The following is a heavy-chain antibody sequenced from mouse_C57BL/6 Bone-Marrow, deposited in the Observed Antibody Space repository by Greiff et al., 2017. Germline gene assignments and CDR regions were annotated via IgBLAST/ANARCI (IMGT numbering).Heavy chain of an antibody. CDR3: TSYGNNDY. Sequence: VQLQQSGAELVRPGASVKLSCTASGFNIKDDYMHWVKQRPDQGLEWIGWIDPENGDTEYASKFQGKATITADTSSNTAYLQLSSLTSEDTAVYYCTSYGNNDYWGQGTTLTVSS. CDR2: IDPENGDT. J-gene: IGHJ2*01. CDR1: GFNIKDDY. D-gene: IGHD2-1*01. V-gene: IGHV14-4*01.